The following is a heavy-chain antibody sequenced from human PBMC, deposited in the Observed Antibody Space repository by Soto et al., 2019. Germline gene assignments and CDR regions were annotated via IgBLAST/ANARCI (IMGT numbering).Heavy chain of an antibody. CDR3: AKDPLDGYSSGWYDY. J-gene: IGHJ4*02. CDR2: ISGSGGST. CDR1: GFTFSSYA. V-gene: IGHV3-23*01. Sequence: GGSLRLSCAASGFTFSSYAMSWVRQAPGKGLEWVSAISGSGGSTYYADSVKGRFTISRDNSKNTLYLQMNSLRAEDTAVYYCAKDPLDGYSSGWYDYWGQGTLVTVSS. D-gene: IGHD6-19*01.